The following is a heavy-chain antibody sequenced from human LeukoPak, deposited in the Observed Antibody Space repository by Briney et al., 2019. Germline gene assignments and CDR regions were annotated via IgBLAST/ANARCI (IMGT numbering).Heavy chain of an antibody. CDR3: ARGRITMVRGVIARFDY. J-gene: IGHJ4*02. CDR2: INHSGST. D-gene: IGHD3-10*01. Sequence: SETLSLTCAVYGGSFSGYYWSWIRQPPGKGLEWIGEINHSGSTNYNPSLKSRVTISVDTSKNQFSLKLSCVTAADTAVYYCARGRITMVRGVIARFDYWGQGTLVTVSS. V-gene: IGHV4-34*01. CDR1: GGSFSGYY.